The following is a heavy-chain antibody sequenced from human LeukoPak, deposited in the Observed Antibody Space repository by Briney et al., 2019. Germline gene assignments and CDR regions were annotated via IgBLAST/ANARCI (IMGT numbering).Heavy chain of an antibody. D-gene: IGHD2-2*01. CDR1: GFTVSNIY. Sequence: PGGSLRLSCTASGFTVSNIYMSWVRQAPGKGLEWVADIKHDGSEKYYVDSVKGRFTISRDNAKNSLYLQVNSLRAEDTALYYCAREKYAYWGQGTLVTVSS. J-gene: IGHJ4*02. V-gene: IGHV3-7*01. CDR3: AREKYAY. CDR2: IKHDGSEK.